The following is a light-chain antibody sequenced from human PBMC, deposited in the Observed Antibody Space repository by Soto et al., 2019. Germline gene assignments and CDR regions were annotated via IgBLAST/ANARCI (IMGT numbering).Light chain of an antibody. V-gene: IGLV1-40*01. CDR2: GNS. Sequence: QSVLTQPPSVSGAPGQRVTISCPGSSSNIGAGYDVHWYQQLPGTAPKLLIYGNSNRPSGVPDRFSGSKSGTSASLAITGLQAEDEAEYYCQSYDSSLSGWVFGGGTQLTVL. CDR3: QSYDSSLSGWV. J-gene: IGLJ3*02. CDR1: SSNIGAGYD.